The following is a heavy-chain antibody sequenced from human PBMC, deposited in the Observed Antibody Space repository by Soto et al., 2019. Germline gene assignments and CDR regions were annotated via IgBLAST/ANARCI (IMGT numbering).Heavy chain of an antibody. CDR1: GGSISSGGYY. D-gene: IGHD3-3*01. J-gene: IGHJ4*02. V-gene: IGHV4-31*03. Sequence: SETLSLTCTVSGGSISSGGYYWSWIRQHPGKGLEWIGYIYYSGSTYYNPSLKSRVTISVDTSKNQFSLKLSSVTAADTAVYYCARDHYDFWSGYPSVWGQGTLVTVSS. CDR2: IYYSGST. CDR3: ARDHYDFWSGYPSV.